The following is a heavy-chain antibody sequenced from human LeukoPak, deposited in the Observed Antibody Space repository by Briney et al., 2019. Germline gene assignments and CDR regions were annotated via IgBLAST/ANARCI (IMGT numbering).Heavy chain of an antibody. Sequence: GGSLRLSXAASGFTFSSYEMNWVRQAPGKGLEWVSYISSSGSTIYYADSVKGRFTISRDNAKNSLYLQMNSLRAEDTAVYYCARDLLTVGVWFDPWGQGTLVTVSS. V-gene: IGHV3-48*03. D-gene: IGHD4-11*01. CDR3: ARDLLTVGVWFDP. CDR2: ISSSGSTI. CDR1: GFTFSSYE. J-gene: IGHJ5*02.